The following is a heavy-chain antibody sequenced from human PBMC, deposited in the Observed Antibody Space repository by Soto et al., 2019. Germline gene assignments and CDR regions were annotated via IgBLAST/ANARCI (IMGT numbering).Heavy chain of an antibody. CDR1: GYTFTGYY. V-gene: IGHV1-2*04. J-gene: IGHJ3*02. CDR3: ARMADSGYDLNAFDI. Sequence: ASVKVSCKASGYTFTGYYMHCARQAPGQGLEWMGWINPNSGGTNYAQKFQGWVTMTRDTSISTAYMELSRLRSDDTAVYYCARMADSGYDLNAFDIWGQGTMVTVS. CDR2: INPNSGGT. D-gene: IGHD5-12*01.